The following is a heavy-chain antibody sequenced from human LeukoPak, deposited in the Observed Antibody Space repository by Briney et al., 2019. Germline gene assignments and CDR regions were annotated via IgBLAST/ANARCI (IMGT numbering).Heavy chain of an antibody. Sequence: EASVKVSCKASGYTFTVYYMHWVRQAPGQGLEWMGWINPNSGGTNYAQKFQGRVTMTRDTSISTAYMELSRLRSDDTALYYCAREILVGDAFDIWGQGTMVTVSS. CDR3: AREILVGDAFDI. D-gene: IGHD1-26*01. V-gene: IGHV1-2*02. CDR1: GYTFTVYY. CDR2: INPNSGGT. J-gene: IGHJ3*02.